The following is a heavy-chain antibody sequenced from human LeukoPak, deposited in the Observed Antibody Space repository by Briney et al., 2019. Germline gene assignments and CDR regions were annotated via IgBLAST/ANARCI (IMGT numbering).Heavy chain of an antibody. CDR3: ARERGDYDSDNWFDS. D-gene: IGHD4-17*01. Sequence: SETLSLTCTVSGGSIGSYFLSWIRQPPGKGLEWIGYIYYGGGTNYNPSFESRITISVDTSKNRISLNLTSVTASDTAIYYCARERGDYDSDNWFDSWGQGTLVTVSS. CDR2: IYYGGGT. CDR1: GGSIGSYF. V-gene: IGHV4-59*01. J-gene: IGHJ5*01.